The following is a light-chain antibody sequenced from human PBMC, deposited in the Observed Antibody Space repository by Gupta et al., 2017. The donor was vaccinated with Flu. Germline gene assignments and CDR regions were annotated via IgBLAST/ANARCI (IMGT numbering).Light chain of an antibody. Sequence: VTLGQPASISCRLSQSLVHSDGNTYLHWFQQRPGQSPRRLIYKVSNRDSGVPDRFSGSGSGTDFTRKISRVEADDVGVYYCMQGTGGPYAFGQGTKLEI. CDR2: KVS. V-gene: IGKV2-30*02. CDR3: MQGTGGPYA. CDR1: QSLVHSDGNTY. J-gene: IGKJ2*01.